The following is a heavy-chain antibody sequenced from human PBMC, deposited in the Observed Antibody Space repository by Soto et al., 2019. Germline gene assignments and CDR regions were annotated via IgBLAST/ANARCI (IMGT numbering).Heavy chain of an antibody. Sequence: SETLSLTCTVSGGSISGYYWSWIRQPPGKGLEWIGYIYYSGTTSYNPSLNSRVTMSVDTSKNQFSLKVNSVTAADTAVYYCARESYYGSGATVFAYWGQGTLVTVSS. CDR2: IYYSGTT. J-gene: IGHJ4*02. CDR1: GGSISGYY. CDR3: ARESYYGSGATVFAY. D-gene: IGHD3-10*01. V-gene: IGHV4-59*01.